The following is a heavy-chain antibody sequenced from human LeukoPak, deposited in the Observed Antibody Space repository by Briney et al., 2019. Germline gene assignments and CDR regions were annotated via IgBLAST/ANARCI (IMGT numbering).Heavy chain of an antibody. D-gene: IGHD2-2*01. Sequence: ASVKVSCKASGYTFTSYGISWVRRAPGQGLEWMGWISAYNGNTNYAQKLQGRVTMTTDTSTSTAYMELRSLRSDDTAVYYCARVVVPAAISYYYYMDVWGKGTTVTVSS. V-gene: IGHV1-18*01. CDR1: GYTFTSYG. CDR3: ARVVVPAAISYYYYMDV. J-gene: IGHJ6*03. CDR2: ISAYNGNT.